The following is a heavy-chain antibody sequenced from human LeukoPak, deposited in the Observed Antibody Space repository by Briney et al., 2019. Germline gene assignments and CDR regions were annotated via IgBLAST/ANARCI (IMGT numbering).Heavy chain of an antibody. J-gene: IGHJ5*02. Sequence: GGTLRLSCAASRFTFSSYDMSWVRQAPGKGLEWVSSISSSSSYIYYADSVKGRFTISGDNAKNSLYLQMNSLRAEDTAVYYCARDREDYSNVWFDPWGQGTLVTVSS. CDR3: ARDREDYSNVWFDP. D-gene: IGHD2-15*01. CDR2: ISSSSSYI. V-gene: IGHV3-21*01. CDR1: RFTFSSYD.